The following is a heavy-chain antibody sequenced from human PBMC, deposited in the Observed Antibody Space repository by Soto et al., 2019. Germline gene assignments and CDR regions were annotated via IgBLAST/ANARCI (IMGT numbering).Heavy chain of an antibody. CDR3: AREQPYSSGWYDYYYGMDV. J-gene: IGHJ6*02. Sequence: GGSLRLSCAASGFTLSSYWMSWVRQAPGKGLEWVANIKQDGSEKYYVDSVKGRFTISRDNAKNSLYLQMNSLRAEDPAVYYCAREQPYSSGWYDYYYGMDVWGQGTTVTVSS. CDR2: IKQDGSEK. CDR1: GFTLSSYW. V-gene: IGHV3-7*01. D-gene: IGHD6-19*01.